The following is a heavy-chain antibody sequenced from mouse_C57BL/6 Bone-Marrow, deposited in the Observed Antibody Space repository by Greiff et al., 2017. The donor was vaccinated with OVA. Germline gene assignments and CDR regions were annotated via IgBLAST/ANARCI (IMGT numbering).Heavy chain of an antibody. V-gene: IGHV10-1*01. CDR3: VLRLLRYWYFDV. CDR2: IRSKSNNYAT. J-gene: IGHJ1*03. D-gene: IGHD1-1*01. CDR1: GFSFNTYA. Sequence: EVKLLESGGGLVQPKGSLKLSCAASGFSFNTYAMNWVRQAPGKGLEWVARIRSKSNNYATYYADSVKDRFTISRDDSESMLYLQMNNLKTEDTAMYYCVLRLLRYWYFDVWGTGTTVTVSS.